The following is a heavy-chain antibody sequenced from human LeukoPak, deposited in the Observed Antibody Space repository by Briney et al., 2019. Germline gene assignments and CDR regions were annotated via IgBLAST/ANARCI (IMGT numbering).Heavy chain of an antibody. D-gene: IGHD5-18*01. J-gene: IGHJ4*02. V-gene: IGHV4-59*08. CDR1: GGTISSYY. Sequence: PSETLSLTCTVCGGTISSYYWSWIRQPPGKGLEWIGYIYYSGSTNYNPSLKSRVTISVDASKNQFSLKLSSVTAADTAVYYCARSIQLWDYYFDYSGRGTLVTVSS. CDR2: IYYSGST. CDR3: ARSIQLWDYYFDY.